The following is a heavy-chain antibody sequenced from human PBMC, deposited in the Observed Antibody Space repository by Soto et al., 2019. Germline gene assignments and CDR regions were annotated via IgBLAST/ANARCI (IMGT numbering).Heavy chain of an antibody. CDR1: GGSISSGGYY. CDR3: ARGDCSSTSCSPADY. J-gene: IGHJ4*02. D-gene: IGHD2-2*01. CDR2: IYYSGST. V-gene: IGHV4-31*03. Sequence: QVQLQESGPGLVKPSQTLSLTCTVSGGSISSGGYYWSWIRQHPGKGLEWIGYIYYSGSTYYNPSLKSRVTISVDTSKNQFSLKLSSVTAADTAVYYCARGDCSSTSCSPADYWGQGTLVTVSS.